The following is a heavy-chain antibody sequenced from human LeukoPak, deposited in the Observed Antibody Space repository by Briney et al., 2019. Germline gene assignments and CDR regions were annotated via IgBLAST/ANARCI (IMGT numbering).Heavy chain of an antibody. D-gene: IGHD6-19*01. CDR3: AKAWGAVAGTDYYYYGMDV. CDR2: ISYDGSNK. V-gene: IGHV3-30*18. CDR1: GFTFSSYG. Sequence: GGSLRLSCAASGFTFSSYGMHWVRQAPGKGLEWVAVISYDGSNKYYADSVKGRFTTSRDNSKNTLYLQMNSLRAEDTAVYYCAKAWGAVAGTDYYYYGMDVWGQGTTVTVSS. J-gene: IGHJ6*02.